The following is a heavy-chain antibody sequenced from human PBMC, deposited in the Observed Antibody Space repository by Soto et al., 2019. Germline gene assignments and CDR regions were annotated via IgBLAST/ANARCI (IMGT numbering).Heavy chain of an antibody. CDR2: ICQSGNT. CDR3: ARAPKVSGSSQTRPDF. D-gene: IGHD6-6*01. V-gene: IGHV4-34*01. Sequence: SETLSLTCSIYSGSFSGYYWSWLRQPPGKGLEWIGEICQSGNTNYSPSLKSRVSISIDTSKKQFYLNLASVSAADTAVYYCARAPKVSGSSQTRPDFWGQGTLVTVSS. J-gene: IGHJ4*02. CDR1: SGSFSGYY.